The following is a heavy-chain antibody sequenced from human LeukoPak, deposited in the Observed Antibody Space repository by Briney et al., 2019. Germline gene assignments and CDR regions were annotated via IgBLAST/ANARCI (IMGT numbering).Heavy chain of an antibody. CDR3: AMCGGYGDYVRGYYYGMDV. J-gene: IGHJ6*02. Sequence: HGESLKISCKGSGYSFATYWIGWVRQMPGKGLEWMGIIYPGDSDTRYSPSFQGQVTISADKSISTAYLQWSSLKASDTAMYYCAMCGGYGDYVRGYYYGMDVWGQGTTVTVSS. V-gene: IGHV5-51*01. CDR1: GYSFATYW. CDR2: IYPGDSDT. D-gene: IGHD4-17*01.